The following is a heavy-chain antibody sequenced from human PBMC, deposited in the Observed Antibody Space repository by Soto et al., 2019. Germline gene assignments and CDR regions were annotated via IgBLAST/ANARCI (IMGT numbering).Heavy chain of an antibody. CDR3: ARHTMTRVTTFDS. D-gene: IGHD4-17*01. CDR1: GGSISSLAYN. J-gene: IGHJ4*02. Sequence: QLQLQESGPGLVRPSETLSLTCTVSGGSISSLAYNWGWIRQPPGKGLEWIGNIYYSGSPYYNPSLKSRVTISVDKSKNQFSLRLRSVTAADTALYYCARHTMTRVTTFDSWGQGTLVTVSS. V-gene: IGHV4-39*01. CDR2: IYYSGSP.